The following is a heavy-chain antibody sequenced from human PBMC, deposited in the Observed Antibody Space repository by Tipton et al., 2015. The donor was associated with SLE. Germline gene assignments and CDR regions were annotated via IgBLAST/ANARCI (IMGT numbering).Heavy chain of an antibody. J-gene: IGHJ4*02. CDR3: ARDGIAAAATDYFDY. CDR2: IYYSGST. V-gene: IGHV4-31*03. Sequence: TLSLTCTVSGGSISSGSYYWSWIRQPAGKGLEWIGYIYYSGSTYYNPSLKSRVTISVDTSKNQFSLKLSSVTAADTAVYYCARDGIAAAATDYFDYWGQGTLVTVSS. CDR1: GGSISSGSYY. D-gene: IGHD6-13*01.